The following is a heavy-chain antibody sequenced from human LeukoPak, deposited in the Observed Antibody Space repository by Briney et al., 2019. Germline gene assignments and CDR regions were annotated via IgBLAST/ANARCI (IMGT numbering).Heavy chain of an antibody. Sequence: GGSLRLSCAASGFTFSTTWMNWVRQAPGKGLEWVANINQDGSEKYYVNSVKGRFTISRDNAKNSLYLQMNNLRAEDTAVYYCARDLDGSGKALDYWGQGTLVTVSS. CDR3: ARDLDGSGKALDY. CDR1: GFTFSTTW. D-gene: IGHD3-10*01. CDR2: INQDGSEK. J-gene: IGHJ4*02. V-gene: IGHV3-7*01.